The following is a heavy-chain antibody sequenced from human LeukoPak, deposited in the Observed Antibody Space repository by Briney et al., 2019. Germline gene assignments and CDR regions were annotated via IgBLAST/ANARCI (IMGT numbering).Heavy chain of an antibody. CDR1: GFTFSSYW. D-gene: IGHD3-3*01. CDR2: IKQDGSEK. J-gene: IGHJ6*03. Sequence: GGSLRLSCAASGFTFSSYWMSWVRQARGKGLEWVANIKQDGSEKYYVDSVKGRFTISRDNAKNSLYLQMNSLRAEDTAVYYCARALSGYDFWSGYYKNYYYMDVWGKGTTVTVSS. V-gene: IGHV3-7*01. CDR3: ARALSGYDFWSGYYKNYYYMDV.